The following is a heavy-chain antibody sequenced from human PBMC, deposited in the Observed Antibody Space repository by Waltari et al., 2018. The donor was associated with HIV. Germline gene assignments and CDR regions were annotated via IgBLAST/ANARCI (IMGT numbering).Heavy chain of an antibody. D-gene: IGHD6-19*01. V-gene: IGHV3-7*01. CDR1: GFTFSRYW. CDR2: IKQDGSEK. CDR3: ARDPAGYNSGWYNIYYYGMDV. Sequence: EVQLVESGGGLVQPGGSLRLSCAASGFTFSRYWMSWVRQVPGKGLEWVATIKQDGSEKYYVDAVKGRFTISRDNAKNSLYLQLNSLRAEDTAVYYCARDPAGYNSGWYNIYYYGMDVWGQGTTVTVSS. J-gene: IGHJ6*02.